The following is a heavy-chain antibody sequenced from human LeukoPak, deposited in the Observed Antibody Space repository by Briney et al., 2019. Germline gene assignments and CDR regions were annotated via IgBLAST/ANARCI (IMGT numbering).Heavy chain of an antibody. CDR1: GGSFSGYY. J-gene: IGHJ5*02. V-gene: IGHV4-34*01. CDR3: ARATVTNPFFDP. D-gene: IGHD4-17*01. Sequence: SETLSLTCAVYGGSFSGYYWSRIRQPPGKGLEWIGEINHSGSTNYNPSLKSRVTISVDTSKNQFSLKLSSVTAADTAVYYCARATVTNPFFDPWGQGTLVTVSS. CDR2: INHSGST.